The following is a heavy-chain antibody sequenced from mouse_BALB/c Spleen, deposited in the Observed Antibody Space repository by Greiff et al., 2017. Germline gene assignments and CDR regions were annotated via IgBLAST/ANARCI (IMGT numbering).Heavy chain of an antibody. Sequence: QVHVKQSGAELVKPGASVKLSCKASGYTFTSYWMHWVKQRPGQGLEWIGEINPSNGRTNYNEKFKSKATLTVDKSSSTAYMQLSSLTSEDSAVYYCARKGWDVNYWGQGTTLTVSS. V-gene: IGHV1S81*02. D-gene: IGHD3-3*01. CDR2: INPSNGRT. J-gene: IGHJ2*01. CDR3: ARKGWDVNY. CDR1: GYTFTSYW.